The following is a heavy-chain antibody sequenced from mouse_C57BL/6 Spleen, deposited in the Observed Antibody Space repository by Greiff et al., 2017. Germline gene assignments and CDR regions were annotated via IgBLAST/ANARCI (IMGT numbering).Heavy chain of an antibody. CDR2: IDPSDSYT. V-gene: IGHV1-50*01. CDR1: GYTFTSYW. Sequence: QVQLQQPGAELVKPGASVKLSCKASGYTFTSYWMQWVKQRPGQGLEWIGEIDPSDSYTNYNQKFKGKATLTVDTSSSTAYMQLSSLTSEDSAVYYCARRTGTRDYWGQGTTLTVSS. D-gene: IGHD4-1*01. CDR3: ARRTGTRDY. J-gene: IGHJ2*01.